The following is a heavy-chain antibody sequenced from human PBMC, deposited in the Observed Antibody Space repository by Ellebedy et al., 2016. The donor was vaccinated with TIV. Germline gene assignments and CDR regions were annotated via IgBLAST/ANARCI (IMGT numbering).Heavy chain of an antibody. CDR3: ARTRSGDWYYYGLDV. Sequence: PGGSLRLSCAASGFIFSNHAMSWVRQAPGKGLEWVALIRGSGSNTFYADSVKGRFTISRDNSMNTLYLEMNSLRVEDTAVYYCARTRSGDWYYYGLDVWGQGTTVTVSS. J-gene: IGHJ6*02. CDR1: GFIFSNHA. CDR2: IRGSGSNT. V-gene: IGHV3-23*01. D-gene: IGHD2-21*02.